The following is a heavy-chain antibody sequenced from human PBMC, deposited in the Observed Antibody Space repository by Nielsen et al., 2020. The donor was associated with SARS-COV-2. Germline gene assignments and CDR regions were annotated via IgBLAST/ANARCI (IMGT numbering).Heavy chain of an antibody. V-gene: IGHV1-18*01. J-gene: IGHJ6*02. D-gene: IGHD1-26*01. CDR2: ISAYNGNT. CDR3: ARDRWELLPNGLYYYYYGMDV. Sequence: WVRQAPGQGLEWMGWISAYNGNTNYAQKLQGRVTMTTDTSTSTAYMELRSLRSDDTAVYYCARDRWELLPNGLYYYYYGMDVWGQGTTVTVSS.